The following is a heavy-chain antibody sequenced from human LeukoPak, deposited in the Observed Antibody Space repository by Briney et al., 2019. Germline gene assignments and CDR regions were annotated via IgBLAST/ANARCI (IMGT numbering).Heavy chain of an antibody. Sequence: GGSLRLSCAASGITFSDFYMSWVRQAPGKGLEWVSYISSSGSTIYYADSVKGRFTISRDNAKNSLYLQMNSLRAEDTAVYYCAELGITMIGGVWGKGTTVTISS. CDR3: AELGITMIGGV. D-gene: IGHD3-10*02. CDR1: GITFSDFY. CDR2: ISSSGSTI. V-gene: IGHV3-11*04. J-gene: IGHJ6*04.